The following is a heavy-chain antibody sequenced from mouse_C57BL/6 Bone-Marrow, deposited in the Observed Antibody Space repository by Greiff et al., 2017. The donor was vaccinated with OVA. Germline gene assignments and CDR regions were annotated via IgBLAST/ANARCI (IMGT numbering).Heavy chain of an antibody. CDR3: TRGRYVGY. V-gene: IGHV14-4*01. J-gene: IGHJ2*01. D-gene: IGHD1-1*01. CDR1: GFNIKDDY. Sequence: EVQLQESGAELVRPGASVKLSCTASGFNIKDDYMHWVKQRPEQGLEWIGWIDPENGDTEYASKFQGKATITADTSSNTAYLQLSSLTSEDTAVYYCTRGRYVGYWGQGTTLTVSS. CDR2: IDPENGDT.